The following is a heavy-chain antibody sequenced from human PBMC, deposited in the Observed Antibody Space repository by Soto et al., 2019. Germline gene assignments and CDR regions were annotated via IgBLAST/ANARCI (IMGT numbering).Heavy chain of an antibody. J-gene: IGHJ3*02. CDR2: NNSDGSST. V-gene: IGHV3-74*01. Sequence: EVQLVESGGGLGQPGGSLRLSCAASGFTFSSYWMHWVRQAPGKGLVWVSRNNSDGSSTSYADSVKGRFTFSRDNAKNTLYLQMNSLRAEDTAVYYCARDGGSSWTDPDAFDIWGQGTMVTVSS. CDR1: GFTFSSYW. D-gene: IGHD6-13*01. CDR3: ARDGGSSWTDPDAFDI.